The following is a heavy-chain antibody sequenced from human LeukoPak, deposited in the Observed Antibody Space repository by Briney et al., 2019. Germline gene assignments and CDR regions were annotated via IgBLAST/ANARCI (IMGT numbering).Heavy chain of an antibody. CDR2: IWNDGSSQ. D-gene: IGHD4-11*01. V-gene: IGHV3-33*06. CDR1: KFTFRHYG. J-gene: IGHJ4*02. CDR3: AKDAERGFDYSNSLDK. Sequence: GGSLRLSCAASKFTFRHYGMHWVRQAPGKGLEWVAVIWNDGSSQYYADSVKGRFTVPRDNSQNTLFLQMNNLRPEDTAVYYCAKDAERGFDYSNSLDKWGQGTLVTVSS.